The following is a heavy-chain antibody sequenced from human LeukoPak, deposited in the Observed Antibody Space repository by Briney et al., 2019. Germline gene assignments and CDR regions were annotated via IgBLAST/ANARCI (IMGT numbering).Heavy chain of an antibody. CDR3: AKDRDSSSWYGSQH. J-gene: IGHJ1*01. CDR2: IRYDGSNK. CDR1: GFTVNNNY. Sequence: PGGSLRLSCAASGFTVNNNYMSWVRQAPGKGLEWVAFIRYDGSNKYYADSVKGRFTISRDNSKNTLYLQMNSLRAEDTAVYYCAKDRDSSSWYGSQHWGQGTLVTVSS. D-gene: IGHD6-13*01. V-gene: IGHV3-30*02.